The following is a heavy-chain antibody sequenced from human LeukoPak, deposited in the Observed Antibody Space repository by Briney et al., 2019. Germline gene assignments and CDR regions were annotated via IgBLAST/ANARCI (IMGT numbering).Heavy chain of an antibody. V-gene: IGHV3-9*03. D-gene: IGHD6-13*01. CDR3: AKASSSWYPRDAFDI. CDR1: GFTFSRYW. J-gene: IGHJ3*02. CDR2: ISWNSGSI. Sequence: GGSLRLSCAASGFTFSRYWMHWVRQAPGKGLEWVSGISWNSGSIGYADSVKGRFTISRDNAKNSLYLQMNSLRAEDMALYYCAKASSSWYPRDAFDIWGQGTMVTASS.